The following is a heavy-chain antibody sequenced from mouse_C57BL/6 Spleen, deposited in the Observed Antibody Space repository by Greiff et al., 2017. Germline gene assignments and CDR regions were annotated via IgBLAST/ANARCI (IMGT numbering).Heavy chain of an antibody. CDR3: AKKSLHSNYYAMDY. Sequence: VKVEESGPGLVQPSQSLSITCTVSGFSLTSYGVHWVRQSPGKGLEWLGVIWRGGSTDYNAAFMSRLSITKDNSKSQVFFKMNSLQADDTAIYYCAKKSLHSNYYAMDYWGQGTSVTVSS. V-gene: IGHV2-5*01. CDR2: IWRGGST. CDR1: GFSLTSYG. J-gene: IGHJ4*01.